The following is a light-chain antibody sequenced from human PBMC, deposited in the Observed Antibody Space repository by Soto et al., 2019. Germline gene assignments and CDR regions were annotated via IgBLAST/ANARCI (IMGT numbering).Light chain of an antibody. CDR1: QILNNR. CDR3: QQSYITLYS. Sequence: DIQMTQSPSTLSASVWDRVTITCRASQILNNRLSWYQQKPGKAPNLLISGAFNLQCGVPSRFSGSGSGTDFTLTISSLQPEDSATYYCQQSYITLYSFGQGTRLEIK. V-gene: IGKV1-39*01. J-gene: IGKJ2*01. CDR2: GAF.